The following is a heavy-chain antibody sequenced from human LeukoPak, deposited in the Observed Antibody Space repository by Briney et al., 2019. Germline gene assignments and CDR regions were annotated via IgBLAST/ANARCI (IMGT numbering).Heavy chain of an antibody. CDR3: ARDPHHSLATTPYNWFDP. CDR1: GFTFGSYA. CDR2: ISYDGSNK. Sequence: PGGSLRLSCAASGFTFGSYAMHWVRQAPGKGLEWVAVISYDGSNKYYADSVKGRFTISRDNSKNTLYLQMNSLRAEDTAVYYCARDPHHSLATTPYNWFDPWGQGTLVTVSS. V-gene: IGHV3-30-3*01. D-gene: IGHD5-12*01. J-gene: IGHJ5*02.